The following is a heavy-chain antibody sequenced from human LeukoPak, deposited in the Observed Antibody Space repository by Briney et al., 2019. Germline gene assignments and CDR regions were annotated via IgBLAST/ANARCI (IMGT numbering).Heavy chain of an antibody. J-gene: IGHJ4*02. CDR2: INHSGST. Sequence: PSETLSLTCAVYGGSFSGYYWSWIRQPPGKGLEWIGEINHSGSTNYNPSLKSRVTISVDTSKNQFSLKLSSVTAAGTAVYYCARAHYYGSGSYYRIDYWGQGTLVTVSS. D-gene: IGHD3-10*01. CDR1: GGSFSGYY. CDR3: ARAHYYGSGSYYRIDY. V-gene: IGHV4-34*01.